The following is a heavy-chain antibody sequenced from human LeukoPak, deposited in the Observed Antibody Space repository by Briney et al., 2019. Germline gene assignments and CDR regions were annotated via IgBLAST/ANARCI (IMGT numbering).Heavy chain of an antibody. CDR2: IPSGGTSE. V-gene: IGHV3-30*18. D-gene: IGHD2-2*01. CDR3: AKGYRSTTSYGNWFDP. J-gene: IGHJ5*02. CDR1: GFAFSTYA. Sequence: GRPLRLSCGASGFAFSTYAMHWVRQTPDKGLEWVAFIPSGGTSENYADSVKGRFTISRDNSKNTLYLRMNNLTPEDTAVYYCAKGYRSTTSYGNWFDPWGQGTLVTVSS.